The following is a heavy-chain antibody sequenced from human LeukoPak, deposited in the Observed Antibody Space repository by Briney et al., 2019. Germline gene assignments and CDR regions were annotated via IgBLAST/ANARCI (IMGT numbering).Heavy chain of an antibody. D-gene: IGHD6-13*01. CDR2: ISYDGSNK. V-gene: IGHV3-30-3*01. CDR3: ARAIYSSSHS. J-gene: IGHJ4*02. Sequence: GGSLRLSCAASGFTFSSYAMHWVRQAPGKGLEWVAVISYDGSNKYYADSVKGRFTISRDNSKNTLYLQMNSLRAEDTAVYYCARAIYSSSHSWGQGTLVTVSS. CDR1: GFTFSSYA.